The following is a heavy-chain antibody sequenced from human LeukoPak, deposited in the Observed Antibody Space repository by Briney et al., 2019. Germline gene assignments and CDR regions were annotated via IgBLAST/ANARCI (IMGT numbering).Heavy chain of an antibody. Sequence: ASVKVSCKASGYSFSTFDINWVRQAPGQGLEWMGLLSPNTGKTGYAQKFQDRVTITGNSSISTVDMELSSLTSDDTAVYYCARGPLTGEHYHYYMDVWGKGTTVTVSS. CDR1: GYSFSTFD. D-gene: IGHD7-27*01. CDR3: ARGPLTGEHYHYYMDV. CDR2: LSPNTGKT. J-gene: IGHJ6*03. V-gene: IGHV1-8*03.